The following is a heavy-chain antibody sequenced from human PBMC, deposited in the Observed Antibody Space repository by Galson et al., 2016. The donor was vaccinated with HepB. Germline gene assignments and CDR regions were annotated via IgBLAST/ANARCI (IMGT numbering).Heavy chain of an antibody. Sequence: SLRLSCAASGFSVSTTYMAWVRQSPGKGLESVSAIFSGGTTFYADSLMGRFTISRDSSSNTLYLQMRSLRAEDTAVYYCARDLGGSSCLDYWGQGTLVTVSS. V-gene: IGHV3-66*01. CDR3: ARDLGGSSCLDY. J-gene: IGHJ4*02. CDR2: IFSGGTT. D-gene: IGHD6-6*01. CDR1: GFSVSTTY.